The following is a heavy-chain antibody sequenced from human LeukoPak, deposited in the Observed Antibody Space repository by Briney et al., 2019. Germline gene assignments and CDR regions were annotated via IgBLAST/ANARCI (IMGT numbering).Heavy chain of an antibody. V-gene: IGHV4-38-2*02. CDR3: ARDMPSVGDGDAFDI. CDR2: IYHSGST. J-gene: IGHJ3*02. Sequence: SETLSLTCTVSGYSISSGYYWGWIRQPPGKGLEWIGSIYHSGSTYYNPSLKSRVTISVDTSKNQFSLKLSSVTAADTAVYYCARDMPSVGDGDAFDIWGQGTTVTVSS. CDR1: GYSISSGYY. D-gene: IGHD2-21*02.